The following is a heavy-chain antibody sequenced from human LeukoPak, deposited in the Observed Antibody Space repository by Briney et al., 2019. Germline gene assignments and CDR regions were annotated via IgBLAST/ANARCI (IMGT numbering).Heavy chain of an antibody. J-gene: IGHJ6*02. CDR1: GFTVSSNY. D-gene: IGHD6-19*01. CDR2: IYSGGST. CDR3: ARDKGIAVAYYYYYGMDV. V-gene: IGHV3-53*01. Sequence: GGSLRLSCAASGFTVSSNYMSWVRQAPGKGLEWVSVIYSGGSTYYADSVKGRFTISRDSSKNTLYLQMNSLRAEDTAVYYCARDKGIAVAYYYYYGMDVWGQGTTVTVSS.